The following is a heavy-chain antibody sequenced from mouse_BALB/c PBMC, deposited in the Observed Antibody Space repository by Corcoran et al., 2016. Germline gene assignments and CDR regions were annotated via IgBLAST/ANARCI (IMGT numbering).Heavy chain of an antibody. CDR3: ARAGYDEWYFDG. D-gene: IGHD2-2*01. V-gene: IGHV1S34*01. CDR2: ISCYNGAT. J-gene: IGHJ1*01. CDR1: GYSCTCCY. Sequence: LVATGASVTISCKASGYSCTCCYMHWVKQSHGKSLEWIGYISCYNGATSYNQKFKGKATFTVDTSSSTAYMQFNSLTSEDSAVYYCARAGYDEWYFDGWGAGTTVTVS.